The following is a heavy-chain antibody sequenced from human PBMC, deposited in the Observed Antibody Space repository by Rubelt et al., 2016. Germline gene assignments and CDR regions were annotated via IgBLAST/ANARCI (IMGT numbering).Heavy chain of an antibody. CDR3: ARGRRGSSSWLGRDYYGMDV. J-gene: IGHJ6*02. V-gene: IGHV4-34*01. CDR2: INHSGST. D-gene: IGHD6-13*01. CDR1: GGSFSGYY. Sequence: QVQLQQWGAGLLKPSETLSLTCAVYGGSFSGYYWSWIRQPPGKGLEWIGEINHSGSTNYNPSLKSRVTISVGTSKNQCSLKLGSVTAADTAVYYCARGRRGSSSWLGRDYYGMDVWGQGTTVTVSS.